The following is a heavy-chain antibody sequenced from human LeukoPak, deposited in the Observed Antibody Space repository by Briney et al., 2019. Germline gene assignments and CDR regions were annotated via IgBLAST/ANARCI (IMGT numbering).Heavy chain of an antibody. J-gene: IGHJ4*02. D-gene: IGHD2-2*01. CDR3: ARDCSSTSCYLI. CDR2: ISDSGST. Sequence: PSETLSLTCTVSGDSISSGGYCWPWIRQLPGKGLEWIGYISDSGSTYYNPSLKSRITTSIDTSKNQFSLRLSSVTAADTGVYYCARDCSSTSCYLIWGQGTLVTVSS. V-gene: IGHV4-31*03. CDR1: GDSISSGGYC.